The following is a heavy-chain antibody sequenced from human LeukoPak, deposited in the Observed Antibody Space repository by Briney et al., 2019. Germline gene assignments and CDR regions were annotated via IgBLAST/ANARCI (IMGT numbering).Heavy chain of an antibody. CDR3: ALVGPGYGDNWFDP. J-gene: IGHJ5*02. Sequence: SVKVSCKASGFTFTSSAVQWVRQARGQRLEWIGWTVVGSGNTNYAQKFQERVTITRDMSTSTAYMELSSLRSEDTAVYYCALVGPGYGDNWFDPWGQGTLVTVSS. CDR2: TVVGSGNT. CDR1: GFTFTSSA. V-gene: IGHV1-58*01. D-gene: IGHD4-17*01.